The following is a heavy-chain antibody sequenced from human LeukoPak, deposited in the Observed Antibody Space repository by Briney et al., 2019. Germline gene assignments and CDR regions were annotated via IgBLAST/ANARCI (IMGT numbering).Heavy chain of an antibody. Sequence: PGGSLRLSCAASGVTFRSYWMHWVRQDPGKGLVWVSHMNGDGSSTSYADSVKGRFTISRDNAKNTLYLQMNRLKAEDTAVYYCARSATDAFDIWGQGTMVTVSS. V-gene: IGHV3-74*01. J-gene: IGHJ3*02. CDR2: MNGDGSST. CDR3: ARSATDAFDI. CDR1: GVTFRSYW.